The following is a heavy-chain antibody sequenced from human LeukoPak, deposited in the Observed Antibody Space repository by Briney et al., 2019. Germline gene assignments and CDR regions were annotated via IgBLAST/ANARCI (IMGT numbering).Heavy chain of an antibody. CDR2: IYTRGTT. V-gene: IGHV4-61*09. Sequence: PSETLSLTCTVSGGYIRSGSYNWSWIRQPAGKGLEWIGHIYTRGTTNYNPSVKSRVTVSLDTSKNQISLKLSSVTAADTAIYYCARVYTVMGATTVDHYHYYMDVWGKGTTVTVSS. D-gene: IGHD5-18*01. CDR1: GGYIRSGSYN. CDR3: ARVYTVMGATTVDHYHYYMDV. J-gene: IGHJ6*03.